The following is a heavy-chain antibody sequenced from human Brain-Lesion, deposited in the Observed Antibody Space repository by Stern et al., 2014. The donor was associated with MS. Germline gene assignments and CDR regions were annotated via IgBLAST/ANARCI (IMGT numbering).Heavy chain of an antibody. CDR2: VYYSGNT. Sequence: QVQLQESGPGLVKPSETLFLTCSVSGGSMTSSSFFWGWIRQPPGKGLEWIGNVYYSGNTYYNSSLKSRVTISIDASKNQFSLKLRAVTAADMAVYYCARSPVLIFEGYYFDYWGQGTLVTVSS. CDR3: ARSPVLIFEGYYFDY. D-gene: IGHD3/OR15-3a*01. V-gene: IGHV4-39*01. J-gene: IGHJ4*02. CDR1: GGSMTSSSFF.